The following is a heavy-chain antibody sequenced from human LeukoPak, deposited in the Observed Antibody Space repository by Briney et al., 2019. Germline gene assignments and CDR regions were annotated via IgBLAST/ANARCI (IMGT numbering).Heavy chain of an antibody. V-gene: IGHV3-7*01. CDR3: ATISSYYVYFDY. CDR1: GFTFSSYW. D-gene: IGHD1-26*01. J-gene: IGHJ4*02. Sequence: GGSLRLSCAASGFTFSSYWMSWVRQAPGKGLEWVASIKEDGSEKYYVDSVKGRFTISRDNAKNSLYLQMDSLRAGDTAVYYCATISSYYVYFDYWGQGTLVTASS. CDR2: IKEDGSEK.